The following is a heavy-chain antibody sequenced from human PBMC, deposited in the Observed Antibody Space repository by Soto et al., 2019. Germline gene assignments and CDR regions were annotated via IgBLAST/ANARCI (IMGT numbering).Heavy chain of an antibody. CDR1: GFTFRTYW. J-gene: IGHJ6*02. D-gene: IGHD5-18*01. CDR3: ARDGSTSWYSYDYHGMDV. V-gene: IGHV3-7*05. CDR2: INQDGSEK. Sequence: EVQLVESGGGLVQPGGSLRLSCGASGFTFRTYWLSWVRQVPGKGLEWVANINQDGSEKNYVDSVKGRFTISRDNAKNSLYLPMSSLRAEDTAIYYCARDGSTSWYSYDYHGMDVWGQGTTVTVSS.